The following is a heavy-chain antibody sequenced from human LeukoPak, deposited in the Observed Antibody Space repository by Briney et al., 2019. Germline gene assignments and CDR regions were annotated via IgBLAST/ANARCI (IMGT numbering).Heavy chain of an antibody. CDR1: GGTFSSYA. CDR2: IIPIFGTA. Sequence: GASVKVSCKASGGTFSSYAISWVRQAPGQGLEWIGRIIPIFGTANYAQKFQGRVTITTDESTSTAYMELSSLRSEDTAVYYCARHYYDSSGIDYWGQGTLVTVSS. V-gene: IGHV1-69*05. J-gene: IGHJ4*02. CDR3: ARHYYDSSGIDY. D-gene: IGHD3-22*01.